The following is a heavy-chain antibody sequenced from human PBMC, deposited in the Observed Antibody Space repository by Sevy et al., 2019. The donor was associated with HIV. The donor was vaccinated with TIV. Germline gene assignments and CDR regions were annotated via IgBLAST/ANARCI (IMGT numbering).Heavy chain of an antibody. J-gene: IGHJ4*02. V-gene: IGHV1-24*01. CDR2: FDPEDGET. D-gene: IGHD3-22*01. Sequence: ASVKVSCKVSGYTLTELSMHWVRQAPGKGLEWMGGFDPEDGETIYAQKFQGRVTMTEDTSTDTAYMELSSLRSEDTAVYYCATELYYYDSSGYYRGGYFDYWGQGTLVTVSS. CDR1: GYTLTELS. CDR3: ATELYYYDSSGYYRGGYFDY.